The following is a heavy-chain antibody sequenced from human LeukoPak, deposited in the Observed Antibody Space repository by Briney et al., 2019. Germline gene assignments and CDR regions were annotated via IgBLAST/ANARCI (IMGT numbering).Heavy chain of an antibody. CDR3: ARSLGIGPHYFDN. V-gene: IGHV3-21*01. J-gene: IGHJ4*02. CDR1: GFTFSTHS. Sequence: GGSLRLSCAASGFTFSTHSMNWVRQAPGKGLEWVSSISGSSTYIYDADSLKGRFTISRDNAKNSLYLQMNSLRAEDTAVYYCARSLGIGPHYFDNWGQGTLVTVSS. CDR2: ISGSSTYI. D-gene: IGHD3-16*01.